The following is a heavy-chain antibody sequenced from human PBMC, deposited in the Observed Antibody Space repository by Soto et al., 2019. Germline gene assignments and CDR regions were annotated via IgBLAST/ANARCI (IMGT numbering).Heavy chain of an antibody. Sequence: ASVKVSCKASGYTFTSYGISWVRQDPEQGLEWMGWISAYNGNTNYAQKLQGRVTMTTDTSTSTAYMELRSLRSDDTAVYYCARDGYCTNGVCYGGHYYYGMDVWGQGTTVTVSS. CDR3: ARDGYCTNGVCYGGHYYYGMDV. CDR1: GYTFTSYG. J-gene: IGHJ6*02. V-gene: IGHV1-18*01. CDR2: ISAYNGNT. D-gene: IGHD2-8*01.